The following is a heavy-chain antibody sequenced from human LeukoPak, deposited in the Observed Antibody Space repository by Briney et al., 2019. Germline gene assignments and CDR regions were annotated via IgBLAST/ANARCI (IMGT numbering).Heavy chain of an antibody. Sequence: PSETLSLTCTVSGGSISGTSYYWVWLRQSPGKGMEWIGNFYSSGSTYYNPSLQSRVTISVDTSKNQFSLHLTSVTAADTAVYYCVRQFDYCGQGTLVTVSS. J-gene: IGHJ4*02. CDR1: GGSISGTSYY. CDR3: VRQFDY. CDR2: FYSSGST. V-gene: IGHV4-39*01.